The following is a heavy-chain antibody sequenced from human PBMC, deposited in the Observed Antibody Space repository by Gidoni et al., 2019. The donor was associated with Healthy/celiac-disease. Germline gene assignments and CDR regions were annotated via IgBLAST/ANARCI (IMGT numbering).Heavy chain of an antibody. Sequence: QLQLQESGSGLVKPSQTLSLTCAVSGGSISSGDYSWSWIRQPPGKGLEWIGYIYHTGSTYYTPSLKSRVTISVDRSKNQFSLKMTSVTAADTAVYYCARDRGQLDCWGQGTLVTVSS. V-gene: IGHV4-30-2*01. CDR3: ARDRGQLDC. D-gene: IGHD6-13*01. CDR1: GGSISSGDYS. CDR2: IYHTGST. J-gene: IGHJ4*02.